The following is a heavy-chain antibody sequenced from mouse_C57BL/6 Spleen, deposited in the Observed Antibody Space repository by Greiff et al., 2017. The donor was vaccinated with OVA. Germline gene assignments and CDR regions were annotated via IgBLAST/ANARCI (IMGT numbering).Heavy chain of an antibody. CDR1: GFSLTSYG. D-gene: IGHD1-1*01. V-gene: IGHV2-2*01. Sequence: QVQLKQSGPGLVQPSQSLSITCTVSGFSLTSYGVHWVRQSPGKGLEWLGVIWSGGSTDDNAAFISRLSISKDNSKSQVFFKMNSLQADDTAIYYCAIPDYYGSSYGFAYWGQGTLVTVSA. J-gene: IGHJ3*01. CDR3: AIPDYYGSSYGFAY. CDR2: IWSGGST.